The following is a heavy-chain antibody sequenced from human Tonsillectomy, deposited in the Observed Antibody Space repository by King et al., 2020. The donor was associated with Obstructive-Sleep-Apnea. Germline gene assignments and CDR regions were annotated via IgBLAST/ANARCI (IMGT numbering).Heavy chain of an antibody. D-gene: IGHD6-19*01. CDR3: ARFPVEEAVAGYYYYGMDV. V-gene: IGHV1-69*01. CDR1: GGTFSSYA. J-gene: IGHJ6*02. Sequence: VQLVESGAEVKKPGSSVKVSCKASGGTFSSYAISWVRQAPGQGLEWMGGIIPIFGTANYAQKFQGRVTITADESTSTAYMELSSLRSEDTAVYYCARFPVEEAVAGYYYYGMDVWGQGTTVTVSS. CDR2: IIPIFGTA.